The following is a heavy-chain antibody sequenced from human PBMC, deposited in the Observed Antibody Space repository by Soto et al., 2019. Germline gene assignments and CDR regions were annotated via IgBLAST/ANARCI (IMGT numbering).Heavy chain of an antibody. CDR3: ARHRLLTPPVY. Sequence: SETLSLTCTVSGGSIITNNYYWVWIRQPPRKGLEWIGSIYYSGTTYYNPSLKNRLTISVDTSKNQFSLKLSSVTAADTAVYYCARHRLLTPPVYWGQGTLVTVS. CDR2: IYYSGTT. J-gene: IGHJ4*02. CDR1: GGSIITNNYY. D-gene: IGHD1-26*01. V-gene: IGHV4-39*01.